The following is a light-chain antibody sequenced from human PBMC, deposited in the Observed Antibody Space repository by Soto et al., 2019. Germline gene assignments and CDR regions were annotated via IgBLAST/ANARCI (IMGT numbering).Light chain of an antibody. Sequence: DIQMTQSPSSVSASVGDRFTITCRASQSISSWLAWYQQKPGKAPKLLIYDASSLESGVPSRFSGSGSGTEFTLTISSLQPDDFATYYCQQYNSYSQTFGQGTKVDIK. V-gene: IGKV1-5*01. CDR3: QQYNSYSQT. CDR2: DAS. CDR1: QSISSW. J-gene: IGKJ1*01.